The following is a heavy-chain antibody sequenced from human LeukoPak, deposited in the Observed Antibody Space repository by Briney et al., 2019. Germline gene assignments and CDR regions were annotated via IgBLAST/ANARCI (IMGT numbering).Heavy chain of an antibody. CDR3: ARDRGTVIGAFDI. CDR2: INSDWSST. V-gene: IGHV3-74*01. CDR1: GFTFSSYW. Sequence: GGSLRLSCAASGFTFSSYWMHWVRQPPAKGLVWVSRINSDWSSTSYADSVKSRFTISRDNAKNTLYLQMNSLRAEDTAVYYCARDRGTVIGAFDIWGQGTMVTVSS. J-gene: IGHJ3*02. D-gene: IGHD4-17*01.